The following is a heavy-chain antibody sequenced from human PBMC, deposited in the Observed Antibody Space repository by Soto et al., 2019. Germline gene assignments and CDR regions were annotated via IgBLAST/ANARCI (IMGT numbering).Heavy chain of an antibody. J-gene: IGHJ6*02. CDR1: GYSFTSYW. D-gene: IGHD6-6*01. Sequence: PGESLKISCKGSGYSFTSYWISWVRQMPGKGLEWMGRIDPSDSYTNYSPSFQGHVTISADKSISTAYLQWSSLKASDTAMYYCARSSSSKVGYYYYYGMDVWGQGTTVTVSS. CDR2: IDPSDSYT. CDR3: ARSSSSKVGYYYYYGMDV. V-gene: IGHV5-10-1*01.